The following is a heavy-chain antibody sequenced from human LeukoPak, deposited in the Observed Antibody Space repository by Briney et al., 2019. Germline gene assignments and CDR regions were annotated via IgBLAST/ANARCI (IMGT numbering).Heavy chain of an antibody. CDR1: GFTFSSYE. Sequence: AGGSLRLSCAASGFTFSSYEMNWVRQAPGKGLEWVSYISSSGSTIYYAASVKGRFTISRDNAKNSLYLQMNSLRAEDTAVYYCARDSEVVVAADSYYYYMDVWGKGTTVTVSS. CDR3: ARDSEVVVAADSYYYYMDV. V-gene: IGHV3-48*03. J-gene: IGHJ6*03. D-gene: IGHD2-15*01. CDR2: ISSSGSTI.